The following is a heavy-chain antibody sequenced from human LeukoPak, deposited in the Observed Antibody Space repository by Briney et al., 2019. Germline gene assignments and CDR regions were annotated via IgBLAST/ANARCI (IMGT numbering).Heavy chain of an antibody. CDR3: ARVPREYSYGIYDY. D-gene: IGHD5-18*01. Sequence: EASVKVSCKASQYTFTGYYMHWVRQAPGQGLEWMGRINPNSGGTDYAQKFQGRVTMTRDTSISTAYMELSRLRSDDTAVYYCARVPREYSYGIYDYWGQGTLVTVSS. CDR2: INPNSGGT. J-gene: IGHJ4*02. CDR1: QYTFTGYY. V-gene: IGHV1-2*06.